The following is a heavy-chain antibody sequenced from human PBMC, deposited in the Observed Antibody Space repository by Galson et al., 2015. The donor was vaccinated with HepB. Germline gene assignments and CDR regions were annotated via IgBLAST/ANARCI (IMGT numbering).Heavy chain of an antibody. CDR2: IIPIFQTP. D-gene: IGHD5-12*01. J-gene: IGHJ4*02. V-gene: IGHV1-69*13. Sequence: SVKVSCKASGGTFSNYGISWVRQAPGQGLEWMGGIIPIFQTPKYAQKFQGRVTITADESTSTAYMDLSSLRSEDTAVYYCARPHREIMAAYNYFAFWGQGTLVTVSS. CDR3: ARPHREIMAAYNYFAF. CDR1: GGTFSNYG.